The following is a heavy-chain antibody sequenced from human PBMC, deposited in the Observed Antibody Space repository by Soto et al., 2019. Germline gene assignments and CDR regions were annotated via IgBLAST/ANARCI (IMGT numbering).Heavy chain of an antibody. CDR2: ISGGGDAT. CDR1: GFTFISYA. CDR3: ARKVPGSTTRPDYWYFDL. D-gene: IGHD3-10*01. Sequence: EVQLLDSGGGLVQPGGSLRLSCAASGFTFISYAMNWVRQAPGKGLQWVSAISGGGDATFYADSVKGRFTISRDNSRNTVTLQMNSLGADDTAVHSCARKVPGSTTRPDYWYFDLWGRGTRVTVSS. J-gene: IGHJ2*01. V-gene: IGHV3-23*01.